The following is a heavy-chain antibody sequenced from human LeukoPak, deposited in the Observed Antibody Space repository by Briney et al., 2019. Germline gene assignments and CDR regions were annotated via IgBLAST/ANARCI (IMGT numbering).Heavy chain of an antibody. D-gene: IGHD3-9*01. V-gene: IGHV1-8*01. CDR2: MNPNSGNT. Sequence: ASVKVSCKASGYTFTSYDINWVRQATGQGLEWMGWMNPNSGNTGHAQKFQGRVTMTRNTSISTAYMELSSLRSEDTAVYYCARTPLYYDILTGYYGGAFDIWGQGTMVTVSS. CDR1: GYTFTSYD. J-gene: IGHJ3*02. CDR3: ARTPLYYDILTGYYGGAFDI.